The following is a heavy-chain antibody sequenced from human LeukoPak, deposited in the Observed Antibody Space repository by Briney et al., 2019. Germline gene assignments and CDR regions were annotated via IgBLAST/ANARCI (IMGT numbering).Heavy chain of an antibody. V-gene: IGHV3-7*01. D-gene: IGHD6-13*01. J-gene: IGHJ4*02. Sequence: GGSLRLSCEASGFTFRDYWMTWVRQAPGKGLEWVANVKQDGTERFYVDSVKGRFTISRDNGKNSLYLQMNSLRVEDTAIYYCARAGGTSWADSWGQGTLVTVSS. CDR3: ARAGGTSWADS. CDR1: GFTFRDYW. CDR2: VKQDGTER.